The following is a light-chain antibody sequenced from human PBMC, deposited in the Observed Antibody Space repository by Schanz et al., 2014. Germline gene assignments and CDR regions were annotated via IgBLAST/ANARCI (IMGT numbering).Light chain of an antibody. CDR1: SSDVGSYNL. Sequence: QSVLTQPASVSGSPGQSITISCTGTSSDVGSYNLVSWYQHHPGKAPKLMIYEGSKRPSGVSNRFSGSGSGNTASLTISGLQAEDEADYYCGSYAGNINWVFGGGTKLTVL. CDR3: GSYAGNINWV. V-gene: IGLV2-23*01. CDR2: EGS. J-gene: IGLJ3*02.